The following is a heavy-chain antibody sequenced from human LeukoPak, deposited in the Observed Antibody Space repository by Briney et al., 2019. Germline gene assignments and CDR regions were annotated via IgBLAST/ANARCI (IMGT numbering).Heavy chain of an antibody. CDR2: ILPSFGAT. J-gene: IGHJ6*02. V-gene: IGHV1-69*13. CDR3: ARPLNTMVRGITTATDFFSYAMDV. Sequence: SVKVSCKASGYSFIGYYIHWVRQAPGQGLEWMGGILPSFGATKYSQKFQDRVTITADVSTTTVYMDLTSLSSEDTALYYCARPLNTMVRGITTATDFFSYAMDVWGQGTAVTVSS. CDR1: GYSFIGYY. D-gene: IGHD3-10*01.